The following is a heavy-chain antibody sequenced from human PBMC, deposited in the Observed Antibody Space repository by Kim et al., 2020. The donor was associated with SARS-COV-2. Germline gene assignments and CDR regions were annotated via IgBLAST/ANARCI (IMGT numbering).Heavy chain of an antibody. CDR2: INAGNGNT. CDR3: ARDFPYYDILTGCDY. CDR1: FSTFTHYS. D-gene: IGHD3-9*01. J-gene: IGHJ4*02. Sequence: SFSTFTHYSMHWFLPSPGQRLEWMGWINAGNGNTKYSQKFQGRVTITRDTSASTAYIELSSLRSEDTAVYYCARDFPYYDILTGCDYWGQG. V-gene: IGHV1-3*01.